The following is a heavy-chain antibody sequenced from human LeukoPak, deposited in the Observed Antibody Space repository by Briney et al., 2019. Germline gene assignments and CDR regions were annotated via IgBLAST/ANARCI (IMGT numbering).Heavy chain of an antibody. V-gene: IGHV4-59*01. D-gene: IGHD3/OR15-3a*01. CDR1: GGSISSYY. CDR2: IYYSGST. Sequence: SETLSLTCTVSGGSISSYYWSWIRQPPGKGLEWIGYIYYSGSTNYNPSLKSRVTISVDTSKNQYSLKLSSVTAADTAVYYCARRTGYYDGFDYWGQGTLVTVSS. J-gene: IGHJ4*02. CDR3: ARRTGYYDGFDY.